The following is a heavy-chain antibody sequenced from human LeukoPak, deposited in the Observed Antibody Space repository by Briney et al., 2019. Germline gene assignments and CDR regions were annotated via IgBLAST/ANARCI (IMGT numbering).Heavy chain of an antibody. D-gene: IGHD3-10*01. CDR3: ARVKMSSITSHDQ. CDR2: IYTSGST. V-gene: IGHV4-4*07. Sequence: SETLSLTCSVSGDSISNYYWSWIRPPAGKGLEWIGHIYTSGSTNYNPSLKSRVTMSVDTSKNQFSLKLESVTAADTAVYYCARVKMSSITSHDQWGQGTLVTVSS. CDR1: GDSISNYY. J-gene: IGHJ4*02.